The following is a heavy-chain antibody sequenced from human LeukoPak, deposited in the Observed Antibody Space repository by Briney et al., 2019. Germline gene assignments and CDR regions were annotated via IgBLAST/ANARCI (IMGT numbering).Heavy chain of an antibody. CDR2: IYTSGST. CDR3: ARQAHYYGSGSYYNFLYYYMDV. D-gene: IGHD3-10*01. Sequence: SETLSLTCTVSGGSISSYYWSWIRQPPGKGLEWIGYIYTSGSTNYNPSLKSRVTISVDTSKNQFSQKLSSVTAADTAVYYCARQAHYYGSGSYYNFLYYYMDVWGKGTTVTVSS. V-gene: IGHV4-4*09. CDR1: GGSISSYY. J-gene: IGHJ6*03.